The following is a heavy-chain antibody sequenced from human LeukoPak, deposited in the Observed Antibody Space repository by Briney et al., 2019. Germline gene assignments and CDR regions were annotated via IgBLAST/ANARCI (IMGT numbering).Heavy chain of an antibody. J-gene: IGHJ5*02. CDR2: IYTSGNS. CDR1: GGSISSGSYY. D-gene: IGHD1-14*01. V-gene: IGHV4-61*02. Sequence: PSETLSLTCTVSGGSISSGSYYWSWIRQPAGMGLEWIGRIYTSGNSDFNPSLKSRVTISVDTSKKQFSLNLSSVTAADTAVYYCAREERTTGLLWFDPWGQGTLVTVSS. CDR3: AREERTTGLLWFDP.